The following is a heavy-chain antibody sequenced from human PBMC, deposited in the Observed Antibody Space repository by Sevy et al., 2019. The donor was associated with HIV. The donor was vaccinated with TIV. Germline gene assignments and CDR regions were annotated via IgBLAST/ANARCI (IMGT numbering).Heavy chain of an antibody. J-gene: IGHJ4*02. CDR2: ISGSGGST. CDR3: AKGITMVRGVIITDHYFDY. D-gene: IGHD3-10*01. CDR1: GFTFSSYA. V-gene: IGHV3-23*01. Sequence: GESLKISCAASGFTFSSYAMSWVRQAPGKGLEWVSAISGSGGSTYYADSVKGRFTISRDNSKNTLYLQMNSLRAEDTALYYCAKGITMVRGVIITDHYFDYWGQGTLVTVSS.